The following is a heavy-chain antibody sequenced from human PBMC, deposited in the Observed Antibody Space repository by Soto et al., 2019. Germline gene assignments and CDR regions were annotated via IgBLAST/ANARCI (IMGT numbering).Heavy chain of an antibody. J-gene: IGHJ3*02. CDR2: IYTSGST. CDR3: ARDPGYYDSSGRRSGAFDI. Sequence: PSETLSLTCTVSGGSISSYYWSWIRQPAGKGLEWIGRIYTSGSTNYNPSLKSRVTMSVDTSKNQFSLKLSSVTAADTAVYYCARDPGYYDSSGRRSGAFDICGQRTMVTVSS. D-gene: IGHD3-22*01. CDR1: GGSISSYY. V-gene: IGHV4-4*07.